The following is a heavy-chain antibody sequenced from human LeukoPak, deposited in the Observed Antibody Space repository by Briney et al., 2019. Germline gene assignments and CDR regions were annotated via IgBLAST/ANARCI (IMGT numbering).Heavy chain of an antibody. V-gene: IGHV4-59*01. Sequence: SETLSLTCTVSDGSISSYYWSWIRQPPGKGLEWIGYIYYSGSTNYNPSLKSRVTISVDTSKNQFSLKLSSVTAADTAVYYCARVAYCGGDCYWFDYWGQGTLVTVSS. CDR2: IYYSGST. D-gene: IGHD2-21*02. J-gene: IGHJ4*02. CDR3: ARVAYCGGDCYWFDY. CDR1: DGSISSYY.